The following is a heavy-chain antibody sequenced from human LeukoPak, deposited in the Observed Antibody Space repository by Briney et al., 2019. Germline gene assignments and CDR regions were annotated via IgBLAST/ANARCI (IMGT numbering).Heavy chain of an antibody. V-gene: IGHV4-30-2*01. J-gene: IGHJ4*02. D-gene: IGHD3-22*01. CDR1: GGSISSGGYS. CDR3: ARAKSEYYYDSSGSYPPPSFDY. CDR2: IYHSGST. Sequence: PSETLSLTCAVSGGSISSGGYSWSWIRQPPGKGLEWIGYIYHSGSTYYNPSLKSRVTISVDRSKNQFSLKLSSVTAADTAVYYCARAKSEYYYDSSGSYPPPSFDYWGQGTLVTVSS.